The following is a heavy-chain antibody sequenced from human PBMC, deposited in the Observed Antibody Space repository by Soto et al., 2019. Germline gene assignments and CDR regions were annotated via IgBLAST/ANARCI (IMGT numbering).Heavy chain of an antibody. V-gene: IGHV1-18*01. CDR3: ARDQTKWLTDAFDI. CDR2: ISPYNGNT. CDR1: GYTFISCG. D-gene: IGHD5-12*01. Sequence: HVQLVQSGAEVKKPGDSLKVSCKASGYTFISCGGSWVRQAPGQGLEWLGWISPYNGNTNYAQKFQGRITMTTDTSTSTVYMDLRSLRTDDTAVYYCARDQTKWLTDAFDIWGQGTMVVVSS. J-gene: IGHJ3*02.